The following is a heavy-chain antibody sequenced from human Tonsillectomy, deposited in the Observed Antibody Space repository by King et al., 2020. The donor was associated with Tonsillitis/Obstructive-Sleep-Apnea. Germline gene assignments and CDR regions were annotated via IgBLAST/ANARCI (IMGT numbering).Heavy chain of an antibody. CDR3: ARNGGDYVWGSYRDMDV. Sequence: VQLVESGGGVVQPGRSLRLSCAASGFTFSSYAMHWVRQAPGKGLEWVSVISYDGSNKYYADSVKGRFTTSRDNSKNTLYLQMNSLRAEDTAVYYCARNGGDYVWGSYRDMDVWGKGNTVTVSS. V-gene: IGHV3-30*01. CDR2: ISYDGSNK. CDR1: GFTFSSYA. D-gene: IGHD3-16*02. J-gene: IGHJ6*03.